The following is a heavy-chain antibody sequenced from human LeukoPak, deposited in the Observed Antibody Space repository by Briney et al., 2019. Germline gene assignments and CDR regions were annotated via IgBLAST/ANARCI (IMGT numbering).Heavy chain of an antibody. D-gene: IGHD1-26*01. J-gene: IGHJ4*02. CDR2: ISSSSSYI. CDR3: ARDYRRASGTYDY. Sequence: GGSLRLSCAASGFTFSDYSMNWVRQAPGKGLEWVSSISSSSSYIYYADSVKGRFTISRDNAKNSLYLQMNSLRAEDAAVYYCARDYRRASGTYDYWGQGTLVTVSS. CDR1: GFTFSDYS. V-gene: IGHV3-21*01.